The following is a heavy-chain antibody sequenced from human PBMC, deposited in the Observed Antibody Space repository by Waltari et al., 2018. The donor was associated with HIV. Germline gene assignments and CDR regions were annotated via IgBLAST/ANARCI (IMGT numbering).Heavy chain of an antibody. CDR2: IYPGDSDT. CDR1: GNSFSSDW. Sequence: EVQLVQSGAEVKKPGESLKISCKCSGNSFSSDWIAWVRQMPGKGLEWMGIIYPGDSDTIYSPSCRGQVIMSADKSTATAYLQWSSLKASDTAMYDCATLVGHWFDPWGQGTLVTVSS. CDR3: ATLVGHWFDP. D-gene: IGHD2-21*01. V-gene: IGHV5-51*01. J-gene: IGHJ5*02.